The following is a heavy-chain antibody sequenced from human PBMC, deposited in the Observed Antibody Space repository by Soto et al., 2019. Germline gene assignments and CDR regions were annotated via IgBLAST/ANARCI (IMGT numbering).Heavy chain of an antibody. CDR3: ARDGRAYYDFWSGRKDYYYGMDV. CDR2: IYYSGIT. J-gene: IGHJ6*02. V-gene: IGHV4-30-4*01. CDR1: GGSISSGDYY. Sequence: QVQLQESGPGLVKPSQTLSLTCTVSGGSISSGDYYWSWIRQPPGKGLEWIGYIYYSGITYYNPSLKSRVTISVDTSKNQFSLKLSSVTAAGTAVYYCARDGRAYYDFWSGRKDYYYGMDVWGQGTTVTVSS. D-gene: IGHD3-3*01.